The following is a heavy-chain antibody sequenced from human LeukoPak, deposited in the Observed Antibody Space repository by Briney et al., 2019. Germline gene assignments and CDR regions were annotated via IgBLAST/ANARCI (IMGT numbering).Heavy chain of an antibody. V-gene: IGHV3-49*03. CDR1: GFTFGDYA. D-gene: IGHD3-10*01. J-gene: IGHJ4*02. Sequence: PGRSLRLSCTASGFTFGDYAMSWFRQAPGKGLEWVGFIRSKAYGGTTEYAASVKGRFTISRDDSKSIAYLQMNSLKTEDTAVYYCTSPMVRGSTAVAYSVQETLVTVSS. CDR3: TSPMVRGSTAVAY. CDR2: IRSKAYGGTT.